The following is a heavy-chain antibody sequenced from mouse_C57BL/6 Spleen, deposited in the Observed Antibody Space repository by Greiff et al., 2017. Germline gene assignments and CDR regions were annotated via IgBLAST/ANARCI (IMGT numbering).Heavy chain of an antibody. CDR1: GYTFTSYW. CDR3: ARRLGTTEWGYFDV. Sequence: QVQLQQPGAELVMPGASVKLSCKASGYTFTSYWMHWVKQRPGQGLEWIGEIDPSDSYTNYNQKFKGKSTLTGDKSSSTAYMQLSSLTSEDSAVYYCARRLGTTEWGYFDVWGTGTTVTVSS. V-gene: IGHV1-69*01. D-gene: IGHD1-1*01. J-gene: IGHJ1*03. CDR2: IDPSDSYT.